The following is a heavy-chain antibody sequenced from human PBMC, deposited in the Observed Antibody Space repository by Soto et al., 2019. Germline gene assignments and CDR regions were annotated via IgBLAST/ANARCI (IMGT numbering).Heavy chain of an antibody. J-gene: IGHJ6*02. CDR2: INHSGTT. CDR3: ARGRGYVYGSNFYGLDV. Sequence: SETLSLTCGVYRGSFSGFYWSWVRQTPGGGLEWIGEINHSGTTNYNPSFQNRVTISVDKSTNNFSLKMTSVTAVDAAVYYCARGRGYVYGSNFYGLDVWGRGTTVTVSS. D-gene: IGHD6-25*01. V-gene: IGHV4-34*01. CDR1: RGSFSGFY.